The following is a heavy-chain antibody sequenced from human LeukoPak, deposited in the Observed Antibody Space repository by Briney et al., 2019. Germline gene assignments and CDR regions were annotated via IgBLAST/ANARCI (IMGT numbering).Heavy chain of an antibody. CDR1: GYTFTGYY. CDR2: INPNSGGT. Sequence: ASVKDSCKASGYTFTGYYMHWVRQAPGQGLEWMGWINPNSGGTNYAQKFQGRVTMTRDTSISTAYMELSRLRSDDTAVYYCARDFPSSRGSYRPGWFDPWGQGTLVTVSS. CDR3: ARDFPSSRGSYRPGWFDP. J-gene: IGHJ5*02. D-gene: IGHD1-26*01. V-gene: IGHV1-2*02.